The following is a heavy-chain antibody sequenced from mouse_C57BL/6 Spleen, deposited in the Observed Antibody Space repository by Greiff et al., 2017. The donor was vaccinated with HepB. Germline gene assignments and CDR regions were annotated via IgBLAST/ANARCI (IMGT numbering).Heavy chain of an antibody. J-gene: IGHJ2*01. CDR1: GFTFSDYG. CDR3: ARSPYDYDDGHVDY. Sequence: EVQLVESGGGLVKPGGSLKLSCAASGFTFSDYGMHWVRQAPEKGLEWVAYISSGSSTIYYADTVKGRFTISRDNAKNTLFLQMTSLRSEDTAMYYCARSPYDYDDGHVDYWGQGTTLTVSS. V-gene: IGHV5-17*01. D-gene: IGHD2-4*01. CDR2: ISSGSSTI.